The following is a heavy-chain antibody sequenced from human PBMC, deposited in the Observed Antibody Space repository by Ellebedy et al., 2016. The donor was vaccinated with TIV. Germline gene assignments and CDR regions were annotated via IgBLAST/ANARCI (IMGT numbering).Heavy chain of an antibody. CDR3: ARDIVVVVAATHIYYYYYGMDV. V-gene: IGHV1-69*04. D-gene: IGHD2-15*01. J-gene: IGHJ6*02. CDR1: GGTFSSYA. Sequence: AASVKVSCKASGGTFSSYAISWVRQAPGQGLEWMGRIIPILGIANYAQKFQGRVTITADKSTSTAYMELSSLRSEDTAVYYCARDIVVVVAATHIYYYYYGMDVWGQGTTVTVSS. CDR2: IIPILGIA.